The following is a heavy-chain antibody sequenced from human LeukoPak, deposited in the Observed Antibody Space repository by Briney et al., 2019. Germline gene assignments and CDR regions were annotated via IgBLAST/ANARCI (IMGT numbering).Heavy chain of an antibody. V-gene: IGHV3-7*03. CDR1: GFSLSAYW. Sequence: PEGSLRLSCAASGFSLSAYWMTWVRQAPGKGLEWVANINRDGSQKNHVDSMKGRFTISRDNSKNTLYLQMNSLRAEDTAVYYCAREWGYTGGLNFDYWGQGTLVTVSS. J-gene: IGHJ4*02. CDR3: AREWGYTGGLNFDY. D-gene: IGHD1-1*01. CDR2: INRDGSQK.